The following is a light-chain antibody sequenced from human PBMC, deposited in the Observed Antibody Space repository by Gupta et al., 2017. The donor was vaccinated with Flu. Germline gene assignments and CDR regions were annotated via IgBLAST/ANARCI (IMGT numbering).Light chain of an antibody. J-gene: IGLJ3*02. V-gene: IGLV1-44*01. CDR3: AAWDDSLNGWG. CDR1: GSNIGSNT. Sequence: QSVLTQPPSASGTPGQRFTFPFLGSGSNIGSNTVNWYQQLPGTAPKLLIYSNNQRPSGVPDRFSGSKSGTSASLAISGLQSEDEADYYCAAWDDSLNGWGFGGGTKLTVL. CDR2: SNN.